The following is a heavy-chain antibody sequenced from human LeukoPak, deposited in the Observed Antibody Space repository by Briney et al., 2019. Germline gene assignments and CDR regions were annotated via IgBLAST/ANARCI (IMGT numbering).Heavy chain of an antibody. CDR3: ARGTLEHCSGASCYPLDS. D-gene: IGHD2-15*01. Sequence: GGSLRLSCAASGFTFSNYAMSWVRQTPGKGLECVSVVTCSGGDTYYTGSVNGRFTISRDNSKNTLYLQVNSLRAEDTAVYYCARGTLEHCSGASCYPLDSWGQGTLVTVSS. V-gene: IGHV3-23*01. CDR2: VTCSGGDT. J-gene: IGHJ5*01. CDR1: GFTFSNYA.